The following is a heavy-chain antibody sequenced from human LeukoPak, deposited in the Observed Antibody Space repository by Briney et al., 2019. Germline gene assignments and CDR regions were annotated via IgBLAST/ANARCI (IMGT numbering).Heavy chain of an antibody. CDR3: ARDQGRRVWYNWNYGEDAFDI. J-gene: IGHJ3*02. D-gene: IGHD1-7*01. CDR1: GYTFTGYY. Sequence: ASVKVSCKASGYTFTGYYMHWVRQAPGRGLEWMGWINPNSGGTNYAQKFQGRVTMTRDTSISTAYMELSRLKSDDTAVYYCARDQGRRVWYNWNYGEDAFDIWGQGTMVTVSS. V-gene: IGHV1-2*02. CDR2: INPNSGGT.